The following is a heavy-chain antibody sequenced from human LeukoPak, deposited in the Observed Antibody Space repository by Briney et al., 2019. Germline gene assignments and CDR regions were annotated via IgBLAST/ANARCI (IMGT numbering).Heavy chain of an antibody. J-gene: IGHJ4*02. CDR1: GFTCSNHA. V-gene: IGHV3-23*01. CDR2: ISGSAGST. Sequence: PGGSLRLSCAASGFTCSNHAITWVRQAPGKGLKWVSTISGSAGSTFYADSVKGRFTISRDNFKNTVFLQMNRLRAEDMALYYCAKDMGTTPYYLDYWGQGILVTVSS. CDR3: AKDMGTTPYYLDY. D-gene: IGHD1-7*01.